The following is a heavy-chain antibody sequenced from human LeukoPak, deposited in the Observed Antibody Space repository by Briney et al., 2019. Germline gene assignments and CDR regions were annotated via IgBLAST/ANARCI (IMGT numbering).Heavy chain of an antibody. CDR1: GGSISSSSYY. CDR3: ARDVGGNWNYYY. J-gene: IGHJ4*02. D-gene: IGHD1-7*01. CDR2: IYYGGSS. V-gene: IGHV4-39*07. Sequence: SETLSLTCTVSGGSISSSSYYWGWIRQPPGKGLEWIGSIYYGGSSYYNPSLKSRVTISLDTSKNQFSLKLSSVTAADTAVYYCARDVGGNWNYYYWGQGTLVTVSS.